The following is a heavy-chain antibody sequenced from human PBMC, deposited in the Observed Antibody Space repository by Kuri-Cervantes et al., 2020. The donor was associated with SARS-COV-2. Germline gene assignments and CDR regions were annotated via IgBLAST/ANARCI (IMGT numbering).Heavy chain of an antibody. Sequence: ASVKVSCKASGGTFSSYAISWVRQAPGQGLEWMGWISAYNGNTNYAQKLQGRVTMTTDTSTSTAYMELRSLRSDDTAVYYCARDRVQRPYGSGSYSGWFDPWGQGTLVTVSS. D-gene: IGHD3-10*01. CDR1: GGTFSSYA. CDR3: ARDRVQRPYGSGSYSGWFDP. J-gene: IGHJ5*02. V-gene: IGHV1-18*01. CDR2: ISAYNGNT.